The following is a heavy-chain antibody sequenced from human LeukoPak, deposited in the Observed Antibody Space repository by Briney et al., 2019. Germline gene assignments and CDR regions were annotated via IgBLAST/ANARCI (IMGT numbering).Heavy chain of an antibody. D-gene: IGHD6-19*01. CDR2: IIPILGTA. CDR1: GGTFSSYA. V-gene: IGHV1-69*13. J-gene: IGHJ4*02. Sequence: GASVNVSCKASGGTFSSYAISWVRQAPGQGLEWMGGIIPILGTANYAQKFQGRVTITADESTSTAYMELSSLRSEDTAVYYCARVQLSSGWSHFDYWGQGTLVTVSS. CDR3: ARVQLSSGWSHFDY.